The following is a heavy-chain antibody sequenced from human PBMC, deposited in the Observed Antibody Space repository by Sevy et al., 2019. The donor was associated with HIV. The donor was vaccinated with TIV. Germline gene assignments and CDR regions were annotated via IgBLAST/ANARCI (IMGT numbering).Heavy chain of an antibody. V-gene: IGHV4-34*01. CDR1: GGSFSGDY. J-gene: IGHJ4*02. CDR2: INHSGST. CDR3: ARQYTGYDSDAGFDY. Sequence: SETLSLTCAVYGGSFSGDYWSWIHQPPGKGLEWMGEINHSGSTNYNPSLKSRVTISVDTSKNQFSLKLSSVTAADTAVYYCARQYTGYDSDAGFDYWGQGTLVTVSS. D-gene: IGHD5-12*01.